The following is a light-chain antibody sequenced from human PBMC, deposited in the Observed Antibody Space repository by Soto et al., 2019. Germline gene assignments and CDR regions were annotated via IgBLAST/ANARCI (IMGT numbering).Light chain of an antibody. Sequence: DIQMTQSPSTLSGSVGDRVTITCRASQTISSWLAWYQRKPGKAPKXLIYKASSLESGVPSRFRVIESGTEFTLNLDRLKADDGETDEGQQQKSFSITFFQGTRLEIK. CDR1: QTISSW. CDR2: KAS. J-gene: IGKJ5*01. CDR3: QQQKSFSIT. V-gene: IGKV1-5*03.